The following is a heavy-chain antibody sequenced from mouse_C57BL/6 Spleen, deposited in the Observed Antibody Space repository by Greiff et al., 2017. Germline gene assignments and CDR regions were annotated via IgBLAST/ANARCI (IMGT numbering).Heavy chain of an antibody. Sequence: QVQLQQSGPELVKPGASVKISCKASGYAFSSSWMNWVKQRPGKGLEWIGRIYPGDGDTNYNGKFKGKATLTADKSSSTAYMQLSSLTSEDSAVYFCAGEDYSEVWGTGTTVTVSS. J-gene: IGHJ1*03. CDR1: GYAFSSSW. CDR2: IYPGDGDT. V-gene: IGHV1-82*01. CDR3: AGEDYSEV.